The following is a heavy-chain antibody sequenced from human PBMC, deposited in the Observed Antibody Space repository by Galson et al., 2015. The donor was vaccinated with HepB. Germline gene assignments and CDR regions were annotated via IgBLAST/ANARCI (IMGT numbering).Heavy chain of an antibody. CDR3: ARGPRYYYDSSGPGYFDY. CDR2: IYSGTST. V-gene: IGHV3-53*04. Sequence: SLRLSCAASGFTVSSNYMSWVRQAPGKGLEWVSIIYSGTSTYYADSVRGRFTISRHNFKNTPYLQMNSLRDVDTAVYYCARGPRYYYDSSGPGYFDYWGQGTLVTVSS. CDR1: GFTVSSNY. J-gene: IGHJ4*02. D-gene: IGHD3-22*01.